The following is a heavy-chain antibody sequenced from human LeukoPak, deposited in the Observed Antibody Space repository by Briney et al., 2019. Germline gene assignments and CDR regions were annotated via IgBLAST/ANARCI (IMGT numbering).Heavy chain of an antibody. CDR1: GFTFSTYE. Sequence: GGSLRLSCAASGFTFSTYEMNWVRQAPGKGLGWVSYISTSGSTVYHADSVKGRFTISRDNAKNSLFLQMNGLRAEDTAVYYCARGDTTCFDYWGQGTLVTVSS. J-gene: IGHJ4*02. D-gene: IGHD5-18*01. CDR3: ARGDTTCFDY. CDR2: ISTSGSTV. V-gene: IGHV3-48*03.